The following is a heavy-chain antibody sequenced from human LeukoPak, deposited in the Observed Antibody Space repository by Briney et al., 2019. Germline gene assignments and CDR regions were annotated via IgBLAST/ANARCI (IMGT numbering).Heavy chain of an antibody. CDR2: VSAYNGKT. D-gene: IGHD1-26*01. CDR1: RYTFTTSY. V-gene: IGHV1-18*01. CDR3: ARGGTFYPSIDY. Sequence: AAVKVSCMTSRYTFTTSYINWVRQAPGQGREWMGWVSAYNGKTSYAQRFQGRVTMTTDSSTSTAYMDLASLRYDDTAVYYCARGGTFYPSIDYWGQGTLVTVSS. J-gene: IGHJ4*02.